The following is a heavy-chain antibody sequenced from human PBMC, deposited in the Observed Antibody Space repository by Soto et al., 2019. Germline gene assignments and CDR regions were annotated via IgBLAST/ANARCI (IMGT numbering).Heavy chain of an antibody. CDR3: ARGKYYYGSGSYYYFDY. V-gene: IGHV4-59*01. CDR2: IYYSGST. Sequence: SETLSLTCTVSGGSISSYYWSWIRQPPGKGLEWIGYIYYSGSTNYNPSLKSRVTISVDTSKNQFYLKLSSVTAADTAVYYCARGKYYYGSGSYYYFDYWGQGTLVTVSS. D-gene: IGHD3-10*01. J-gene: IGHJ4*02. CDR1: GGSISSYY.